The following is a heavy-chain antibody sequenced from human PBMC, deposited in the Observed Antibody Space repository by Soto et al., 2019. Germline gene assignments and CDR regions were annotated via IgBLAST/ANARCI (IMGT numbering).Heavy chain of an antibody. CDR1: GFTFSSYS. CDR2: ISSSSSTI. J-gene: IGHJ6*03. Sequence: EVQLVESGGGLVQPGGSLRLSCAASGFTFSSYSMNWVRQAPGKGLEWVSYISSSSSTIYYADSVKGRFTISRDNAKNSLYLQMNSLRAEDTAVYYCAIKEAAGNYYYYYMDVWGKGTTVTVSS. CDR3: AIKEAAGNYYYYYMDV. D-gene: IGHD2-15*01. V-gene: IGHV3-48*01.